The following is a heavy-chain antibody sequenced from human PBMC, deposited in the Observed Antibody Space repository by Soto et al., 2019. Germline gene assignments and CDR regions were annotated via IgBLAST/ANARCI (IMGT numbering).Heavy chain of an antibody. CDR1: GVSISSGGYY. Sequence: TSETLSLSCTVSGVSISSGGYYWIWIRQHPGKGLEWIGYIYYSGSTYYNPSLKSRVTISVDTSKNQFSLKLSSVTAADTAVYYCGRGGDSSGYRAPGLAPWGKGTLVPVSP. CDR3: GRGGDSSGYRAPGLAP. CDR2: IYYSGST. J-gene: IGHJ5*02. V-gene: IGHV4-31*03. D-gene: IGHD3-22*01.